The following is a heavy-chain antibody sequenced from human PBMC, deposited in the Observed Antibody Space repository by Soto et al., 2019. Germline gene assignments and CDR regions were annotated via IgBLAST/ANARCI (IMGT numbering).Heavy chain of an antibody. CDR3: ARDQSFISFGGVIKRWGNDAFDI. Sequence: KPSETLSLTCTVSGGSISSYYWGWIRQXPGKGLEWIGYIYYSGSTNHNPSLKSRVTISVDTSKNQFSLKLSSVTAADTAVYYCARDQSFISFGGVIKRWGNDAFDIWGQGTMVTVSS. CDR1: GGSISSYY. V-gene: IGHV4-59*12. J-gene: IGHJ3*02. D-gene: IGHD3-16*02. CDR2: IYYSGST.